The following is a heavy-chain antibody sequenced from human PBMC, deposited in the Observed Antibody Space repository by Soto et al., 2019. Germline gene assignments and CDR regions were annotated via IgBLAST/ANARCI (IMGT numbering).Heavy chain of an antibody. V-gene: IGHV3-23*01. CDR3: AKDIKCEDFTYGYFYYGMDV. CDR1: VFTVSSYA. Sequence: GGSLRLSCAASVFTVSSYAMSLVRPAPGEGVGWVSAISGSGGSTYYADSVKGRFTISRDNSKNTLHLQMITLRPEDTAVYYCAKDIKCEDFTYGYFYYGMDVWGQGTTVTVSS. J-gene: IGHJ6*02. CDR2: ISGSGGST. D-gene: IGHD3-10*01.